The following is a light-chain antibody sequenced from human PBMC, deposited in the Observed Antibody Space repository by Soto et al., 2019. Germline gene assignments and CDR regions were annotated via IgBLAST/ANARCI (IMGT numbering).Light chain of an antibody. CDR1: QIVSDNY. J-gene: IGKJ1*01. CDR3: QQYAKAPLT. V-gene: IGKV3-20*01. Sequence: PGEGATLSCRASQIVSDNYLAWYQQKPGQAPRLVVYGASIRATGVPDRFSASGSGTDFTLTISRLEPEDFAVYYCQQYAKAPLTFGQGTKVDIK. CDR2: GAS.